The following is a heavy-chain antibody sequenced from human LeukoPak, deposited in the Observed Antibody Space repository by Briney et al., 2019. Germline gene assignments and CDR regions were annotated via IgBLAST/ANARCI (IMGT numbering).Heavy chain of an antibody. J-gene: IGHJ4*02. V-gene: IGHV3-7*01. D-gene: IGHD2-2*01. CDR1: GFTFSSYW. CDR2: IKQDGSEK. CDR3: ARDLYCSSTSCYATCFDY. Sequence: GGSLRLSCAASGFTFSSYWMSWVRQAPGKGLEWVANIKQDGSEKYYVDSVKGRFTISRDNAKNSLYLQMNTLSAEDTAVYYCARDLYCSSTSCYATCFDYWGQGTLVTVSS.